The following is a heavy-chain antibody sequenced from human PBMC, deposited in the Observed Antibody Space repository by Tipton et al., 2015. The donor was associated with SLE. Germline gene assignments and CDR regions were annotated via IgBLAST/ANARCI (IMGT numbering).Heavy chain of an antibody. Sequence: QLVQSGAEVKKPGASVKVSCKASGYTFTSYGISWVRQAPGQGLEWMGWMNPNSGNTGYAQKFQGRVTMTRNTSISTAYMELSRLRSDDTAVYYCATTFDSSGYHDAFDIWGQGTMVTVSS. CDR1: GYTFTSYG. CDR3: ATTFDSSGYHDAFDI. CDR2: MNPNSGNT. D-gene: IGHD3-22*01. V-gene: IGHV1-8*02. J-gene: IGHJ3*02.